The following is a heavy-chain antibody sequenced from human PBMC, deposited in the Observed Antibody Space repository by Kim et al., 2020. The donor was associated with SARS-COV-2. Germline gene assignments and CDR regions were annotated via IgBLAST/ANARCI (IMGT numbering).Heavy chain of an antibody. V-gene: IGHV3-30*04. CDR1: GFTFSSYA. CDR2: ISYDGSNK. Sequence: GGSLRLSCAASGFTFSSYAMHWVRQAPGKGLEWVAVISYDGSNKYYADSVKGRFTISRDNSKNTLYLQMNSLRAEDTAVYYCAREKGDDWYFDLWGRGTLVTVSS. J-gene: IGHJ2*01. CDR3: AREKGDDWYFDL. D-gene: IGHD3-16*01.